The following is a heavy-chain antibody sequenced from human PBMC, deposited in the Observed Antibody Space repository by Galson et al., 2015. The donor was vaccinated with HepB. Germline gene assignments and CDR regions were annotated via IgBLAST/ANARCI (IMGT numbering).Heavy chain of an antibody. Sequence: SLRLSCAASGFTFSNNNMHWVRQAPGKGLEWVAVIWFDGTSKFHGDSVKGRFTISRDNSNNTLFLQMSSLRAEDTAVYYCARDEGDAMEVCGQGTTVTVSS. CDR3: ARDEGDAMEV. V-gene: IGHV3-33*08. J-gene: IGHJ6*02. CDR1: GFTFSNNN. CDR2: IWFDGTSK.